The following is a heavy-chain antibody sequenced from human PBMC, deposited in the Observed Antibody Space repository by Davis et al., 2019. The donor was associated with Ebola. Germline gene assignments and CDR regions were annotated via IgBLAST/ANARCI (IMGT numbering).Heavy chain of an antibody. CDR2: MNPNSGNT. CDR1: GYTFTSYD. J-gene: IGHJ4*02. D-gene: IGHD3-16*02. Sequence: AASVKVSCKASGYTFTSYDINWVRQATGQGLEWMGWMNPNSGNTGYAQKFQGRVTMTRNTSISTAYMELSSLRSEDTAVYYCARAGKYDYIWGSYRYGLDYWGQGTLVTVSS. V-gene: IGHV1-8*01. CDR3: ARAGKYDYIWGSYRYGLDY.